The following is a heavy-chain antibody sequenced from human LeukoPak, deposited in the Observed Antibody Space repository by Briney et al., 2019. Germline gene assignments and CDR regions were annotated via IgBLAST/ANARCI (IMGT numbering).Heavy chain of an antibody. D-gene: IGHD3-22*01. CDR3: ARVKYYYDSSGYYHIASGYYYYYYMDV. CDR2: IYTSGST. Sequence: SETLSLTCTVSGGSISSYYWSWIRQPAGKGLEWIGRIYTSGSTNYNPSLKSRVTISVDTSKNQFSLKLSSVTAADTAVYYCARVKYYYDSSGYYHIASGYYYYYYMDVWGKGTTVTVSS. V-gene: IGHV4-4*07. CDR1: GGSISSYY. J-gene: IGHJ6*03.